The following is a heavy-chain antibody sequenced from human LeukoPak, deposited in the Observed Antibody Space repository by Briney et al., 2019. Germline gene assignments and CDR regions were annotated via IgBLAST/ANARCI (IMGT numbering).Heavy chain of an antibody. J-gene: IGHJ4*02. CDR3: AKDIVPDSGWDLDY. D-gene: IGHD6-19*01. V-gene: IGHV3-23*05. Sequence: GGSLRLSCVASGITFSTYSMTWVRQRPGKGLEWVASIYNSGTKIFYADSVKGRFTVSRDNSNNVLFLQMDGLRAEDSAICYCAKDIVPDSGWDLDYWGRGTLVTVSS. CDR2: IYNSGTKI. CDR1: GITFSTYS.